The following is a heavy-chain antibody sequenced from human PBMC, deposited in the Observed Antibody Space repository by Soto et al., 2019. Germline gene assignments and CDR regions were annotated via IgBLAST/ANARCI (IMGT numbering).Heavy chain of an antibody. CDR2: ITDDGGSK. D-gene: IGHD3-22*01. CDR1: GFTFSSYA. Sequence: PGWSLRLSCAASGFTFSSYAMRWVRQAPGKVPAWVAAITDDGGSKYYAGSVKGRFTISRDNSQNTLYLQMNSLRAEDTAVYYCARDLRRSYYYDSSGDSWVFDYWRQGSLVSVSS. J-gene: IGHJ4*02. CDR3: ARDLRRSYYYDSSGDSWVFDY. V-gene: IGHV3-23*01.